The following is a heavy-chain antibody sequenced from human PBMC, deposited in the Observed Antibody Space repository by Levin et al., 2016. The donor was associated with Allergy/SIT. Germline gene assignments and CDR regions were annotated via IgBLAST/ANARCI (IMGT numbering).Heavy chain of an antibody. D-gene: IGHD6-13*01. CDR2: IRYDGSNK. J-gene: IGHJ3*02. CDR1: GFTFSSYG. CDR3: AKDASNWYGFGAFDI. Sequence: GESLKISCAASGFTFSSYGMHWVRQAPGKGLEWVAFIRYDGSNKYYADSVKGRFTISRDNSKNTLYLQMNSLRAEDTAVYYCAKDASNWYGFGAFDIWGQGTMVTVSS. V-gene: IGHV3-30*02.